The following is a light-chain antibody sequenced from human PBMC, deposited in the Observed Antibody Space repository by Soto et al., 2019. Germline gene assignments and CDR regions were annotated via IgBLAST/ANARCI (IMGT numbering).Light chain of an antibody. V-gene: IGLV2-23*02. CDR1: SSDVGSYNH. Sequence: QSALTQPASVSGSPGQSITIACTGTSSDVGSYNHVSWYQQHPGKAPKVMIYEVSDRPSGVSNRFSGSKSGNTASLTISGLQAEDEADYYCCSVASGRTWVFGGGTKLTVL. J-gene: IGLJ3*02. CDR2: EVS. CDR3: CSVASGRTWV.